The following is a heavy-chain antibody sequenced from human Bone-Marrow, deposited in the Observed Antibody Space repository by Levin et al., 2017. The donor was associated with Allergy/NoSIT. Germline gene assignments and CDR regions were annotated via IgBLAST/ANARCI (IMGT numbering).Heavy chain of an antibody. CDR3: AKEGLAVAGYYFDS. V-gene: IGHV3-23*01. J-gene: IGHJ4*02. CDR2: ISGSGTIT. D-gene: IGHD6-19*01. Sequence: QSGGSLRLSCAASGFTFSSYAMSWVRQAPGKGLEWVSSISGSGTITHYADSVKGRFTISRDISKNMLHLQMNSLRAEDTAIYFCAKEGLAVAGYYFDSWGQGTLVTVSS. CDR1: GFTFSSYA.